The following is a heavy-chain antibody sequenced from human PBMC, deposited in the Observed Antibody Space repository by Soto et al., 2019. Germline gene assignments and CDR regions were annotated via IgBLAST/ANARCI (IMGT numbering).Heavy chain of an antibody. Sequence: SETLSLTCTVSGGSISSDHWNWTRQPPGKGLEWIGYIYYSGNTNYSPSLKSRVTISVDTSKNQFSLKLSSVSAADTAVYYCARVSGGDYDRPFDCWGQGTLVTVSS. CDR2: IYYSGNT. CDR1: GGSISSDH. V-gene: IGHV4-59*01. J-gene: IGHJ4*02. D-gene: IGHD4-17*01. CDR3: ARVSGGDYDRPFDC.